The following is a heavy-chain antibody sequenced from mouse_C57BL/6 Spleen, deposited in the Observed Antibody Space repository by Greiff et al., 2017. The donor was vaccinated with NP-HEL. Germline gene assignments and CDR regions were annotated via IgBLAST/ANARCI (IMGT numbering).Heavy chain of an antibody. J-gene: IGHJ4*01. D-gene: IGHD1-1*01. CDR3: ARTTDYAMDY. Sequence: EVKLMESGGGLVQPGGSLKLSCAASGFTFSDYYMYWVRQTPEKRLEWVAYISNGGGSTYYPDTVQGRFTISSDNAKKTLYLQMSRLKSEDTAMYYCARTTDYAMDYWGQGTSVTVSS. CDR2: ISNGGGST. CDR1: GFTFSDYY. V-gene: IGHV5-12*01.